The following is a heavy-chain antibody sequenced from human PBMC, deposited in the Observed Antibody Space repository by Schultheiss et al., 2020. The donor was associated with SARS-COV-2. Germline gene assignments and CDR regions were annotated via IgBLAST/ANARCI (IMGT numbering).Heavy chain of an antibody. CDR2: INHSGST. CDR1: GGSFSGYY. J-gene: IGHJ6*03. D-gene: IGHD2-15*01. V-gene: IGHV4-34*01. CDR3: ARGLFVGLNYYMDV. Sequence: SETLSLTCAVYGGSFSGYYWSWIRQPPGKGLEWIGEINHSGSTNYNPSLKSRVTISVDTSKNQFSLKLSSVTAADTAVYYCARGLFVGLNYYMDVWGTGTTVTVSS.